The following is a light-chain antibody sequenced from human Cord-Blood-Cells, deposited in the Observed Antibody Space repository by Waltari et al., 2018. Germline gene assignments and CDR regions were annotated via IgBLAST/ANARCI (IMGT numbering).Light chain of an antibody. CDR2: AAS. V-gene: IGKV1-8*01. CDR1: QGISSY. J-gene: IGKJ2*01. CDR3: QQYYSYPYT. Sequence: AIRMTQSPSSFSASTGESVTITCRASQGISSYLAWYQQKPGKAPKLMIYAASTLQSGVPSRFSGSGSGTDFTLTIRCLQSEDFATYYCQQYYSYPYTFGQGTKLEIK.